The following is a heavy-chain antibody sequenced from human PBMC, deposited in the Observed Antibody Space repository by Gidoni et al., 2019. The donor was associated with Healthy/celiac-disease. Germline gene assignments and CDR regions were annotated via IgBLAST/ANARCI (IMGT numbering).Heavy chain of an antibody. D-gene: IGHD3-22*01. CDR2: INAGNGNT. V-gene: IGHV1-3*01. J-gene: IGHJ4*02. CDR3: ARSIVHYYDSGEDDY. CDR1: GYTFTSYA. Sequence: QVQLVQSGAEVKKPGASVKVSCKASGYTFTSYAMHWVRQAPGQRLEWMGCINAGNGNTKYSQKFQGRVTITRDTSASTAYMELSSLRSEDTAVYYCARSIVHYYDSGEDDYWGQGTLVTVSS.